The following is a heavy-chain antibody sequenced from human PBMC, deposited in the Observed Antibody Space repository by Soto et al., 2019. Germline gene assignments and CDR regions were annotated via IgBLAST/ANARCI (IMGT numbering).Heavy chain of an antibody. V-gene: IGHV3-30*18. CDR2: ISFDGRNK. J-gene: IGHJ6*02. D-gene: IGHD6-13*01. CDR3: AKDKASYSSSCQHECMDV. CDR1: GITFSSYG. Sequence: GGSLRLSCAVSGITFSSYGMHWVRQAPGKGLEWVAVISFDGRNKYYADSVKARLTISSDKSKNPLYLQMNSLRAEDTAVYYCAKDKASYSSSCQHECMDVWGQGTTVTVSS.